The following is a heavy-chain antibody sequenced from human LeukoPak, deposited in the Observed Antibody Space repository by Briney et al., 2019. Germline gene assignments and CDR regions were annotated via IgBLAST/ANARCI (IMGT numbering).Heavy chain of an antibody. D-gene: IGHD3-16*01. CDR3: ARGSTLGLGTYFFDY. CDR1: GDSISSYY. V-gene: IGHV4-4*09. Sequence: PSETLSLTCNVSGDSISSYYWSWIRQPPGEGLEWIGYIYTSGTTSYNPSLKSRVTISVDTSKNQFSLGLSSVTASDTGVYYCARGSTLGLGTYFFDYWGQGNLVPVSS. J-gene: IGHJ4*02. CDR2: IYTSGTT.